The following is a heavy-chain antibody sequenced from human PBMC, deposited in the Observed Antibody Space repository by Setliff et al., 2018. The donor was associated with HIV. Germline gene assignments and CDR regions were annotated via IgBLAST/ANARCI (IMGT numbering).Heavy chain of an antibody. Sequence: GGSLRLSCAASGFTFSSYEMNWVRQAPGKGLEWVSYISSSGSTIFYTDSVKGRFTISRDNAKNSLYLQMNSLRAEDTAVYYCARVAGRDGYSPPYHYYYYGMDVWGQGTTVTVSS. D-gene: IGHD4-4*01. J-gene: IGHJ6*02. CDR2: ISSSGSTI. CDR1: GFTFSSYE. V-gene: IGHV3-48*03. CDR3: ARVAGRDGYSPPYHYYYYGMDV.